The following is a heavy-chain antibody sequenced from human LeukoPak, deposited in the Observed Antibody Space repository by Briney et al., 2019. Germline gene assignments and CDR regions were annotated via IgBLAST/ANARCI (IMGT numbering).Heavy chain of an antibody. V-gene: IGHV4-61*08. D-gene: IGHD1-26*01. CDR1: GGSISSGDYY. CDR3: ARAAYSGSYHSDY. Sequence: SETLSLTCTVSGGSISSGDYYWSWIRQPPVKGLEWIGYIYYSGSTNYNPSLKSRVTISVDTSKNQFSLKLSSVTAADTAVYYCARAAYSGSYHSDYWGQGTLVTVSS. J-gene: IGHJ4*02. CDR2: IYYSGST.